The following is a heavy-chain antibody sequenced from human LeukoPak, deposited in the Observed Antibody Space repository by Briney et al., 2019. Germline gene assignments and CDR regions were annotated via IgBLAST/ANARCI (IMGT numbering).Heavy chain of an antibody. CDR3: ARRSYYYDSSGYYHFDY. CDR1: GGSISSGGYS. D-gene: IGHD3-22*01. CDR2: IYHSGST. V-gene: IGHV4-30-2*03. Sequence: SETLSLTCAVSGGSISSGGYSWSWIRQPPGKGLEWIGYIYHSGSTYYNPSLKSRVTISVDTSKNQFSLKLSSVTAADTAVYYCARRSYYYDSSGYYHFDYWGQGTLVTVSS. J-gene: IGHJ4*02.